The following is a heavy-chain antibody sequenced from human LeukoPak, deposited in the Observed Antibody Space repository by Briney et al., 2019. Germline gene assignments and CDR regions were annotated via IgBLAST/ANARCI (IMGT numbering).Heavy chain of an antibody. Sequence: HSETLSLTCTVSGGSISSYYWSWIRQPPGKGLEWIGYIYYSGSTNYNPSLKSRVTISVDTSKNQFSLKLSSVTAADTAVYYCARVNRDGYLYNFDYWGQGTLVTVSS. CDR2: IYYSGST. CDR3: ARVNRDGYLYNFDY. J-gene: IGHJ4*02. CDR1: GGSISSYY. V-gene: IGHV4-59*01. D-gene: IGHD5-24*01.